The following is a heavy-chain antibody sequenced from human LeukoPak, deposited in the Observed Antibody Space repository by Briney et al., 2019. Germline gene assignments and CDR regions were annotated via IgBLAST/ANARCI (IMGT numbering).Heavy chain of an antibody. CDR3: ARGQHRVTYSDDSFDI. Sequence: PGGSLRLSCAASGFTFSDYYMSWIRQAPGKGLEWVSYISSSGSTIYYADSVKGRFTISRDNSKNTLYLQMNSLRAADTAVYYCARGQHRVTYSDDSFDIWGQGTMVTVSS. J-gene: IGHJ3*02. V-gene: IGHV3-11*04. CDR1: GFTFSDYY. D-gene: IGHD3-22*01. CDR2: ISSSGSTI.